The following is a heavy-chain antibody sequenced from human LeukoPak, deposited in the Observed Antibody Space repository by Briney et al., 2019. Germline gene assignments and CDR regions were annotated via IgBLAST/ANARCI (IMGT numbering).Heavy chain of an antibody. V-gene: IGHV3-7*03. J-gene: IGHJ3*02. CDR2: IKQDGSEK. CDR1: GFTFSTYW. Sequence: PGGSLRLSCAASGFTFSTYWMSWVRQAPGKGLEWVANIKQDGSEKNYVDSVKGRFTISRDNSKNTLYLQMNSLRAEDTAVYYCARDRTQGGSSSWYGEYDAFDIWGQGTMVTVSS. D-gene: IGHD6-13*01. CDR3: ARDRTQGGSSSWYGEYDAFDI.